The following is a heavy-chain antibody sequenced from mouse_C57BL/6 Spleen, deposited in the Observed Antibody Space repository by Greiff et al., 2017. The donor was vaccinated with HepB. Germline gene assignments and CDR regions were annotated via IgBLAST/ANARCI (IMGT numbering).Heavy chain of an antibody. J-gene: IGHJ2*01. CDR2: INPNNGGT. D-gene: IGHD2-3*01. CDR1: GYTFTDYN. V-gene: IGHV1-18*01. CDR3: ARLYDGYYGYFDY. Sequence: VQLQQSGPELVKPGASVKIPCKASGYTFTDYNMDWVKQSHGKRLEWIGDINPNNGGTIYNQKFKGKATLTVDKSSSTAYMELRSLTSEDTAVYYCARLYDGYYGYFDYWGQGTTLTVSS.